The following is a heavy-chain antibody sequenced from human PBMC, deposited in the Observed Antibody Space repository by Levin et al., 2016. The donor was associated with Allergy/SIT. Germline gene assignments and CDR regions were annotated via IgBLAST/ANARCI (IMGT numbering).Heavy chain of an antibody. CDR3: ARAQLRRTLFYFDY. CDR2: INHSGST. J-gene: IGHJ4*02. Sequence: WIRQPPGKGLEWIGEINHSGSTNYNPSLKSRVTISVDMSKNQFSLKLSSVTAADTAVYYCARAQLRRTLFYFDYWGQGTLVTVSS. D-gene: IGHD2-2*01. V-gene: IGHV4-34*01.